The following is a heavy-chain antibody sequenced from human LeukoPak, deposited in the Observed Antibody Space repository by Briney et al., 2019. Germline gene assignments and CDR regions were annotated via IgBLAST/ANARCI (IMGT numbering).Heavy chain of an antibody. CDR1: GGSISSGDYY. V-gene: IGHV4-30-4*01. D-gene: IGHD3-10*01. J-gene: IGHJ4*02. CDR2: IYYSGST. CDR3: ARVGPDYYGSGSSSRFDY. Sequence: SSQTLSLTCTVSGGSISSGDYYWSWIRQPPGKGLEWIGYIYYSGSTYYNPSLKSRVTISVDTSKNQFSLKLSSVTAADTAVYYCARVGPDYYGSGSSSRFDYWGQGTLVTVSS.